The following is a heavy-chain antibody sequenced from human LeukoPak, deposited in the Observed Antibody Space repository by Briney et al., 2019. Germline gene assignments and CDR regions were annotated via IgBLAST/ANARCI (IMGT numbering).Heavy chain of an antibody. CDR1: GYTFTDYY. CDR3: ARDLSIASVSSNNY. CDR2: INPNSGGT. D-gene: IGHD6-13*01. Sequence: ASVKVSCKASGYTFTDYYMHWVRQAPGQGLEWMGWINPNSGGTNYAQKFQGRVTMTRDTSIRTAYMELSRLRSDDTAVYYCARDLSIASVSSNNYWGQGTLVTVSS. J-gene: IGHJ4*02. V-gene: IGHV1-2*02.